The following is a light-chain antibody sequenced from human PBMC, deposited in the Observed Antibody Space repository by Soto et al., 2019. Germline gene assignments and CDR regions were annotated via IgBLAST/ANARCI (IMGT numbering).Light chain of an antibody. V-gene: IGLV2-23*02. CDR2: EVS. CDR3: CSYAGGRSPYV. Sequence: SVLTQPASVSGSPGQSITISCTGTTSDVGSYDLVSWYQQHPGKAPKIVIYEVSKRPSGDSNRFSGSKSGNTASLTISGLQAEDEADYYCCSYAGGRSPYVFGTGTKVTVL. J-gene: IGLJ1*01. CDR1: TSDVGSYDL.